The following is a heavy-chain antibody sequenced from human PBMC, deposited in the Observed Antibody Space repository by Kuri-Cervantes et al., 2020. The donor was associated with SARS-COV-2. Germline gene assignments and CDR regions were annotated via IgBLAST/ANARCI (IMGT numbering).Heavy chain of an antibody. J-gene: IGHJ4*02. CDR3: AKEEEEPWLEVGFDY. CDR2: ISYDGSNK. V-gene: IGHV3-30*18. CDR1: GFTFSNYG. Sequence: GESLKISCAASGFTFSNYGMHWVRQAPGKGLEWVAVISYDGSNKYYADSVKGRFTISRDNSKNTLYLQMNSLRAEDTAVYYCAKEEEEPWLEVGFDYWGQGTLVTVAS. D-gene: IGHD6-19*01.